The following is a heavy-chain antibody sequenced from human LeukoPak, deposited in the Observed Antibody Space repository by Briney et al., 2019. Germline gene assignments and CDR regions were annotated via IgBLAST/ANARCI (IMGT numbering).Heavy chain of an antibody. CDR3: AHSRYHKNYDILTGYCGY. V-gene: IGHV2-5*02. J-gene: IGHJ4*02. D-gene: IGHD3-9*01. Sequence: KESGPTLVKPTQTLTLTCTFSGFSLSTSGVGVGWIRQPPGKALEWLSLIYWDDDKRYSPSLKSRLTITKDTSKNQVVLTMTNMDPVDTATYYCAHSRYHKNYDILTGYCGYWGQGTLVTVSS. CDR1: GFSLSTSGVG. CDR2: IYWDDDK.